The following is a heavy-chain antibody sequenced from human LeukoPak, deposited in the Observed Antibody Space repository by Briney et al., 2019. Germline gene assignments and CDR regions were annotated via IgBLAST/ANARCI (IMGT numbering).Heavy chain of an antibody. D-gene: IGHD6-19*01. J-gene: IGHJ5*02. CDR1: GGSNSSYY. Sequence: PSETLSLTCTVSGGSNSSYYWSWIRQPPGKGLEWIGYIYYSGSTNYNPSLKSRVTISVDTSKNQFSLKLSSVTAADTAVYYCASSLWGYSSTWGQGTLVTVSS. CDR2: IYYSGST. V-gene: IGHV4-59*01. CDR3: ASSLWGYSST.